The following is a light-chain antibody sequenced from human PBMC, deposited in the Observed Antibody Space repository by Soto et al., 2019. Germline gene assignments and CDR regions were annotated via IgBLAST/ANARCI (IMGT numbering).Light chain of an antibody. V-gene: IGKV3-15*01. J-gene: IGKJ4*01. Sequence: EIVMTQSPATLSVSPGETATLSCRASQSLTSYLAWYQQKPDQAPRLLIYGISTRATDIPARLSGSGSGTEFTRTISSLQSEDFAVYYCQQYNYWPLTFGGGTKVEIK. CDR3: QQYNYWPLT. CDR2: GIS. CDR1: QSLTSY.